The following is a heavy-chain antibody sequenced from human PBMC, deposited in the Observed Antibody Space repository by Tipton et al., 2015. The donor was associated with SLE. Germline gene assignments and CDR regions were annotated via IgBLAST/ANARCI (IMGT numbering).Heavy chain of an antibody. CDR3: TSGSPRELTPLTDYYYSMDV. CDR1: GFTFGDYA. CDR2: IRSKAYGGTT. V-gene: IGHV3-49*04. D-gene: IGHD1-26*01. Sequence: SLRLSCTASGFTFGDYAMSWVRQAPGKGLEWVGFIRSKAYGGTTEYAASVKGRFTISRDDSKSIAYLQMNSLKTEDTAVYYCTSGSPRELTPLTDYYYSMDVWGKGTTVPISS. J-gene: IGHJ6*03.